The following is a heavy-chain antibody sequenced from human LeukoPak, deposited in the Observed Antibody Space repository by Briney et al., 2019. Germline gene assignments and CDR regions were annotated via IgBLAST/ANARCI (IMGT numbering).Heavy chain of an antibody. CDR1: GYTFTCYG. D-gene: IGHD3-10*01. J-gene: IGHJ4*02. CDR2: ISAYNGNT. V-gene: IGHV1-18*01. Sequence: ASVKVSCKASGYTFTCYGISWVRQAPGQGLEWMGWISAYNGNTNYAQKLQGRVTMTTDTSTSTAYMELRSLRSDDTAVYYCARDTYYYGSGSYFPSAPSFDYWGQGTLVTVSS. CDR3: ARDTYYYGSGSYFPSAPSFDY.